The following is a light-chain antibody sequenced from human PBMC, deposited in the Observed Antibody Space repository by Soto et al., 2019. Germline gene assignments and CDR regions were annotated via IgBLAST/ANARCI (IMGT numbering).Light chain of an antibody. CDR1: QHITNW. V-gene: IGKV1-12*01. J-gene: IGKJ2*01. CDR2: GAS. Sequence: DIQMTQSPSSVSASVGDRVIITCRASQHITNWLAWYQQKPGRAPNLVIYGASTLEVGVPARFSGNGSGTEFTLTVTSLQPEDFATYYCQQLSAYPYTFGQGAKLGIK. CDR3: QQLSAYPYT.